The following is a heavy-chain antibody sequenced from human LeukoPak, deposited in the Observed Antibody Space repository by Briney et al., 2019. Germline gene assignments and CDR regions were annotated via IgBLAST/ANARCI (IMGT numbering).Heavy chain of an antibody. Sequence: SETLSLTCSVSGDSIRNSFYYWGWIRQPPGKGLEWLGSIYYTGSTYHNPSLKSRVIISVDLSENQFSLKLTSVTAADTAVYYCARLSTVTTSFDYWGQGTLVTVSS. V-gene: IGHV4-39*07. D-gene: IGHD4-17*01. CDR3: ARLSTVTTSFDY. CDR1: GDSIRNSFYY. J-gene: IGHJ4*02. CDR2: IYYTGST.